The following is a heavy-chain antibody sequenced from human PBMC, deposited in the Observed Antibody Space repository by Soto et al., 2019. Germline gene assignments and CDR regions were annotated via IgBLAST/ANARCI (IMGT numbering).Heavy chain of an antibody. CDR2: ISSSSSYI. D-gene: IGHD3-16*02. CDR3: ARVGIWGSYRYFDY. V-gene: IGHV3-21*01. CDR1: GFTFSSYS. Sequence: GGSLRLSCAASGFTFSSYSMNWVRQAPGKGLEWVSSISSSSSYIYYADSVKGRFTISRDNAKNSLYLQMNSLRAEDTAVYYCARVGIWGSYRYFDYWGQGTLVTVSS. J-gene: IGHJ4*02.